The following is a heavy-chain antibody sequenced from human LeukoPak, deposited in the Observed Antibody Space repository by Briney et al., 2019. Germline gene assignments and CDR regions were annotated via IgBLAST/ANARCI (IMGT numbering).Heavy chain of an antibody. Sequence: SETLSLTCTVSGYSISSGFFWGWIRQPPGKGLEWIGGLYHSGSTNYNPSLRSRVAMSVDTSKNQFSLRLNSVTAADTAVYYCARRGASSSEEYWGQGTLVIVSS. CDR2: LYHSGST. J-gene: IGHJ4*02. CDR1: GYSISSGFF. D-gene: IGHD6-6*01. V-gene: IGHV4-38-2*02. CDR3: ARRGASSSEEY.